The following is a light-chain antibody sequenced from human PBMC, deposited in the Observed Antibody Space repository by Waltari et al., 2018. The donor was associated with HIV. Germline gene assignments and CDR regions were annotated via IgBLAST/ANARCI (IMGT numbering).Light chain of an antibody. CDR1: QSVSSY. Sequence: EIVLTQSPAPLSFSPGEIATLSCRARQSVSSYLAWYQQKPGQDPRPPLYDASNRATGIPARFSGSGSGTDFTLTISSLEPEDFAVYYCQQRSNWPPTFGQGTKLEIK. J-gene: IGKJ2*01. CDR2: DAS. V-gene: IGKV3-11*01. CDR3: QQRSNWPPT.